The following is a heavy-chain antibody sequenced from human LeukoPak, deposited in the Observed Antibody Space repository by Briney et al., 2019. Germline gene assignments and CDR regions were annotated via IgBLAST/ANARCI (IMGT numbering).Heavy chain of an antibody. D-gene: IGHD4/OR15-4a*01. J-gene: IGHJ4*02. V-gene: IGHV5-51*01. Sequence: LGESLKISCKGSEYSFTNSWIGWVRQKPGEGLELMGIINAGDSDTRYSPSFQGQVTISADKSIFTAYLQWTGLRASDTAMYYCARHGTASVYGVSIDYWGQGTLVTVSS. CDR3: ARHGTASVYGVSIDY. CDR2: INAGDSDT. CDR1: EYSFTNSW.